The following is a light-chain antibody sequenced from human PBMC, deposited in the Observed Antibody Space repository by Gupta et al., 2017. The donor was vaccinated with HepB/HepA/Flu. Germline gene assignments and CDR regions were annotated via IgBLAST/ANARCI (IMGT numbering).Light chain of an antibody. CDR2: DAS. V-gene: IGKV1-33*01. J-gene: IGKJ4*01. Sequence: DIQMTQSPSSLSASVGDRVTITCQASQDISNYLNWYQQKPGKAPKLLIYDASKLETGVPSRFSGSGSGTDFTFTISGLQPEDLATYYCQQDDNRPLTFGGGTKVEIK. CDR1: QDISNY. CDR3: QQDDNRPLT.